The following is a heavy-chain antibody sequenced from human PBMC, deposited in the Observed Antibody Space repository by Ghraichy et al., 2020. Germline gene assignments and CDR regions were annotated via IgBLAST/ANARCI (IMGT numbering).Heavy chain of an antibody. V-gene: IGHV4-39*01. Sequence: SPTLSLTCTVSGGSISSSSYYWGWIRQPPGKGLEWIGSIYYSGSTYYNPSLKSRVTISVDTSKNQFSLKLSSVTAADTAVYYCAGLDYYYGMDVWGQGTTVTVSS. CDR2: IYYSGST. J-gene: IGHJ6*02. CDR1: GGSISSSSYY. CDR3: AGLDYYYGMDV.